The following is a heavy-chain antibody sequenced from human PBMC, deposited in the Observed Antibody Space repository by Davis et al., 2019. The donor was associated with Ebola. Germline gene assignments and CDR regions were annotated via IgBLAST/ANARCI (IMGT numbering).Heavy chain of an antibody. J-gene: IGHJ1*01. V-gene: IGHV3-9*01. CDR2: INWNSGSI. Sequence: SLKISCAASGFTFDDYAMHWVRQAPGKGLEWVSGINWNSGSIDYADSVKGRFTISRDNAKSSLYLQMNSLRAEDTAVYYCARERFVYSGSYTYFQHWGQGTLVTVSS. D-gene: IGHD1-26*01. CDR1: GFTFDDYA. CDR3: ARERFVYSGSYTYFQH.